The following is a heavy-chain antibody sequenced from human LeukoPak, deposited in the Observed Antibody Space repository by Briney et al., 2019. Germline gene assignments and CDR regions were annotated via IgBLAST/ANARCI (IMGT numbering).Heavy chain of an antibody. CDR3: ARGRYCSGGSCYSRWFDP. CDR1: GGSISSYY. CDR2: IYYSGCT. Sequence: SETLSLTCTVSGGSISSYYWSWIRQPPGKGLEWIGYIYYSGCTNYNPSLKSRVTISVDTSKNQFSLKLSSVTAADTAVYYCARGRYCSGGSCYSRWFDPWGQGTLVTVSS. V-gene: IGHV4-59*01. D-gene: IGHD2-15*01. J-gene: IGHJ5*02.